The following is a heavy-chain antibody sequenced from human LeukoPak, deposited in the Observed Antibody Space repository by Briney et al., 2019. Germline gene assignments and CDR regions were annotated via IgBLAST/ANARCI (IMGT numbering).Heavy chain of an antibody. Sequence: PGGSLRLSCAASGFTFSSYAMSWVRQAPGKGLEWVSAISASGGSTYYADSVKGRFTISRDNSKNTLYLQMNSLRAEDTAVYYCAKDRSKRGFVVVPAATEVDYWGQGTLVTVSS. CDR2: ISASGGST. J-gene: IGHJ4*02. CDR3: AKDRSKRGFVVVPAATEVDY. V-gene: IGHV3-23*01. D-gene: IGHD2-2*01. CDR1: GFTFSSYA.